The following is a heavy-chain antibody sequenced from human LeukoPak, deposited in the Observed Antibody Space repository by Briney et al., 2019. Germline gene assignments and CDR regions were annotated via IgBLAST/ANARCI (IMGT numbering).Heavy chain of an antibody. D-gene: IGHD1-26*01. J-gene: IGHJ3*02. CDR3: ASQLKSGSYSDDAFDI. Sequence: SETLSLTCAVYGVSFSGYYWSWLRQPPGKGLEWVGEINHGGSTNYNPSLKSRVTISVDTSKNQFSLKLSSVTAADTAVYYCASQLKSGSYSDDAFDIWGQGTMVTVSS. CDR1: GVSFSGYY. V-gene: IGHV4-34*01. CDR2: INHGGST.